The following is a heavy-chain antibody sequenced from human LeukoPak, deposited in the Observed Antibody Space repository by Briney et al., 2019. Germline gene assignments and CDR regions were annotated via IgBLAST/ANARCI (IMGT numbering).Heavy chain of an antibody. CDR1: GSSISSYY. CDR2: IYYSGST. Sequence: SESLSLTCTVSGSSISSYYWSWIRQPPGKGLEWIGYIYYSGSTNYNPSLKSRVTISVDTSKNQFSLKLSSVTAADTAVYYCARAYRRNWFDPWGQGTLVTVSS. D-gene: IGHD3-16*02. V-gene: IGHV4-59*01. CDR3: ARAYRRNWFDP. J-gene: IGHJ5*02.